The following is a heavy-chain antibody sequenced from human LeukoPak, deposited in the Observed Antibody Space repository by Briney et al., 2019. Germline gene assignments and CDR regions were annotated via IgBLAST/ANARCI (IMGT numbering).Heavy chain of an antibody. V-gene: IGHV1-2*02. Sequence: GASVKVSCKTSGYSFTDYYIHWVRQAPGQGLEWMGWINPNSGGTNYAQKFQGRVTMTRDTSISTAYMELSRLRSDDTAVYYCALPDSGSLDAFDIWGQGTMVTVSS. CDR1: GYSFTDYY. CDR3: ALPDSGSLDAFDI. D-gene: IGHD1-26*01. CDR2: INPNSGGT. J-gene: IGHJ3*02.